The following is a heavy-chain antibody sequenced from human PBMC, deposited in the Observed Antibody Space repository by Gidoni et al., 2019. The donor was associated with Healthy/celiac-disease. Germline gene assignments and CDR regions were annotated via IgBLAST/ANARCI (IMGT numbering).Heavy chain of an antibody. CDR3: ARDRSYGSFDY. CDR1: GFTFSSYW. V-gene: IGHV3-7*01. D-gene: IGHD3-10*01. J-gene: IGHJ4*02. Sequence: EVQLVESGGGLVQPGGSLRLSCAASGFTFSSYWMSWVRKAPGKGLEWVANIKQDGSEKYYVDSVKGRFTISRDNAKNSLYLQMNSLRAEDTAVYYCARDRSYGSFDYWGQGTLVTVSS. CDR2: IKQDGSEK.